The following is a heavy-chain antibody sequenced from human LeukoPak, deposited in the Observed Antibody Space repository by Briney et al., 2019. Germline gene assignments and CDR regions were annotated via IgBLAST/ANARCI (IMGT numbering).Heavy chain of an antibody. Sequence: GGSLRLSCVASGFTFSLQALHWVRQAPGRGLEWVAVISHAGANQHFADSVEGRFTISRDRSTNTVYLQMNGLRREDTGVYYCARDGLGGRAYPYYHYMDVWGKGTTVIVSS. D-gene: IGHD3-16*01. CDR2: ISHAGANQ. J-gene: IGHJ6*03. CDR1: GFTFSLQA. CDR3: ARDGLGGRAYPYYHYMDV. V-gene: IGHV3-30*01.